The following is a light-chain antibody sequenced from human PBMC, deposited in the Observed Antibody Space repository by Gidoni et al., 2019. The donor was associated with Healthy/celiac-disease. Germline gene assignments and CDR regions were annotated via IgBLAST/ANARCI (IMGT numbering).Light chain of an antibody. CDR1: QGISSY. Sequence: AIRMTQSPSSFSASTGDRVTITCRASQGISSYLAWYQQKPGKAPKLLIYAASTLQSGVPSRFSGSGSGTDFTLTISCLQSEDFATYYCQQYYSYPVFTFGPXTKVDIK. CDR3: QQYYSYPVFT. V-gene: IGKV1-8*01. J-gene: IGKJ3*01. CDR2: AAS.